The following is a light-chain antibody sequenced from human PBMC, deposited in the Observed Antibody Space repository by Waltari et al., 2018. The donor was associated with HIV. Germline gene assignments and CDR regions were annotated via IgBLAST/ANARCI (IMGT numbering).Light chain of an antibody. J-gene: IGLJ3*02. CDR2: SNK. CDR3: AAWDDSLNGGV. Sequence: QSVLTQPPSASGTPGQRVTISCSGSRSNIGSNTVSWYQQPPGTAPKLFIYSNKQRPSGVPDRFSGSKSGTSAALAISGLQSEDEADYYCAAWDDSLNGGVFGGGTKLTVV. CDR1: RSNIGSNT. V-gene: IGLV1-44*01.